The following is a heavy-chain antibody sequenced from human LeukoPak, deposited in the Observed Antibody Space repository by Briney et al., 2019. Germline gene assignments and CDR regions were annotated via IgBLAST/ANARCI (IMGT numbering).Heavy chain of an antibody. CDR1: GFTFGTYG. CDR2: INDDAKNT. Sequence: GGSLRLSCAASGFTFGTYGMNWVRQAPGKGLEWVSAINDDAKNTFYADSVKGRFTISRDNSKNTLYLQMSSLTVEHTAIYYCAKRVPYGSSAVYFDSWGQGTLVTVSS. D-gene: IGHD6-6*01. J-gene: IGHJ4*02. V-gene: IGHV3-23*01. CDR3: AKRVPYGSSAVYFDS.